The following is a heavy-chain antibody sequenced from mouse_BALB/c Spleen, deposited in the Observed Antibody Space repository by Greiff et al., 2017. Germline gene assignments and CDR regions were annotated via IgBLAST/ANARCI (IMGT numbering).Heavy chain of an antibody. J-gene: IGHJ3*01. V-gene: IGHV1-54*01. CDR1: GYAFTNYL. CDR2: INPGSGGT. CDR3: ARFDPAWFAY. Sequence: QVQLQQSGAELVRPGTSVKVSCKASGYAFTNYLLEGVKQRPGQGLEWIGVINPGSGGTNYNEKFKGQATLTADKSSSTAYMQLSSLTSDDSAVYFCARFDPAWFAYWGQGTLVTVSA.